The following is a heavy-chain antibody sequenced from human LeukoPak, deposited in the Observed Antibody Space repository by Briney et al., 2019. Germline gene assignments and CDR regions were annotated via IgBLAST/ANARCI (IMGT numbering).Heavy chain of an antibody. CDR1: GYTFTSYG. Sequence: ASVKVSCKASGYTFTSYGISWVRQAPGQGLEWMGWISAYNGNTNYAQKLQGRVTMTTDTSTSTAYMELRSLRSDDTAVYYRARDMVGATDLQFDYWGQGTLVTVSS. V-gene: IGHV1-18*01. J-gene: IGHJ4*02. CDR3: ARDMVGATDLQFDY. CDR2: ISAYNGNT. D-gene: IGHD1-26*01.